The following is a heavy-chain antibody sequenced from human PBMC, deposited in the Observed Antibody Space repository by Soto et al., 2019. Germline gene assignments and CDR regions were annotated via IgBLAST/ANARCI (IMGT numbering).Heavy chain of an antibody. V-gene: IGHV3-53*01. CDR2: IYSGGST. J-gene: IGHJ6*02. Sequence: GSLRLSCAASGFTVGSNYMSWVRQAPGKGLEWVSVIYSGGSTYYADSVKGRFTISRDNSKNTLYLQMNSLRAEDTAVYYCARDRLITAATTTPHEDYYYGMDVWGQGTTVTVSS. CDR3: ARDRLITAATTTPHEDYYYGMDV. D-gene: IGHD2-15*01. CDR1: GFTVGSNY.